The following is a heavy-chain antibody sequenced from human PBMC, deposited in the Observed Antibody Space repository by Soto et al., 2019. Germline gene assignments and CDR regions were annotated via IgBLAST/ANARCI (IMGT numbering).Heavy chain of an antibody. CDR1: GFTFSSDW. D-gene: IGHD1-26*01. Sequence: PGGSLRLSCAASGFTFSSDWMSWVRQAPGKGLEWVANIKQDGSEKYYVDSVKGRFTISRDNAKNSLYLQMNSLRAEDTGIYYCTTDSYSSITVVRFDYWGHGTLVTVSS. V-gene: IGHV3-7*05. CDR3: TTDSYSSITVVRFDY. CDR2: IKQDGSEK. J-gene: IGHJ4*01.